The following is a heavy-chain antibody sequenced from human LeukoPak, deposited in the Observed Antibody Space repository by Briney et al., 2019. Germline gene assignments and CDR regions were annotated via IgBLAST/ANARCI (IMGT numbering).Heavy chain of an antibody. D-gene: IGHD3-10*01. Sequence: ASVKVSCKASGYTFTGYYMHWVRQAPGQGLEWMGWINPSSGGTNYAQKFQGRVTMTRDTSISTAYMELSRLRSDDTAVYYCGITMVRGVLFGMDVWGQGTTVTVSS. V-gene: IGHV1-2*02. CDR1: GYTFTGYY. J-gene: IGHJ6*02. CDR2: INPSSGGT. CDR3: GITMVRGVLFGMDV.